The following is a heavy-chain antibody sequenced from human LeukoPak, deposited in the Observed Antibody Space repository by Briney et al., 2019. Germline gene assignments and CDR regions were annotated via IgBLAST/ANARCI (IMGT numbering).Heavy chain of an antibody. V-gene: IGHV3-49*03. CDR3: TRDRGAYNLYDY. CDR1: GFTFGDYA. J-gene: IGHJ4*02. Sequence: GGSLRLSCTASGFTFGDYAMSWIRQAPGKGLEWVGFIRSKAYGETADYAASVKGRFTISRDDSKAIAYLQMNSLKTEDTAVYHCTRDRGAYNLYDYWGQGTLITVSS. CDR2: IRSKAYGETA. D-gene: IGHD1-1*01.